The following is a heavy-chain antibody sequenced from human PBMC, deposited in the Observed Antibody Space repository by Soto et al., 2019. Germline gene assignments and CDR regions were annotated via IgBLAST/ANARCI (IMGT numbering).Heavy chain of an antibody. D-gene: IGHD4-17*01. V-gene: IGHV1-18*01. Sequence: QAQLVQSGAEVKEPGASVKVSCKASGYSFTTSGITWVRQAPGQGLEWMGWISTYNGNTNYAQKLQDRVTLTTDTSMSTAYMELRSLRPDGTAVYYCARRLYGDYDYWGQGTLVTVSS. J-gene: IGHJ4*02. CDR3: ARRLYGDYDY. CDR1: GYSFTTSG. CDR2: ISTYNGNT.